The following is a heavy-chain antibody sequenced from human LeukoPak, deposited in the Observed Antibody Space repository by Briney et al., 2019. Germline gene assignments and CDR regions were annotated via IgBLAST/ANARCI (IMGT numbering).Heavy chain of an antibody. J-gene: IGHJ6*02. D-gene: IGHD2-2*03. V-gene: IGHV4-34*01. CDR2: INHSGST. CDR1: GGSFSGYY. Sequence: PSETLSLTCAVYGGSFSGYYWSWIRQPPGKGLEWIGEINHSGSTNYNPSLKSRVTISVDTSKNQFSLKLSSVTAADTAVYYCARVRLGYCSSTSCYYDRYYYYGMDVWGQGTTVTVSS. CDR3: ARVRLGYCSSTSCYYDRYYYYGMDV.